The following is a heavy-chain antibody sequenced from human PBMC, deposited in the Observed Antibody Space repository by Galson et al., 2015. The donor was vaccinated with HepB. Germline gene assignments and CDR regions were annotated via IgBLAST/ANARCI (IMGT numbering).Heavy chain of an antibody. CDR3: ANSLRNYFDH. CDR1: GYNFITSA. CDR2: INAGNSNT. Sequence: SVKVSCKASGYNFITSAMQWARQAPGQRLEWMGWINAGNSNTRYSQKFQGRVTITRDTSASTVYLELSSLRSEETAVYYCANSLRNYFDHWGQGTLVTVSS. D-gene: IGHD2-15*01. V-gene: IGHV1-3*01. J-gene: IGHJ4*02.